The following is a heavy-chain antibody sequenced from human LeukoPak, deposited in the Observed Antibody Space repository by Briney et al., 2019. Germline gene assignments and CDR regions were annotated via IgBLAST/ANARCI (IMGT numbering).Heavy chain of an antibody. D-gene: IGHD2-2*03. V-gene: IGHV4-59*01. CDR2: IYYSGNT. Sequence: SSETLSLTCTVSGGSISSYYWSLIRQPPGKGQEWIGYIYYSGNTNYNPSLKSRVTISADTSKNQFSLKLSSVTAADTAVYYCARAYGYCSSTSCLYYYYGMDVWGQGTTVTVSS. J-gene: IGHJ6*02. CDR3: ARAYGYCSSTSCLYYYYGMDV. CDR1: GGSISSYY.